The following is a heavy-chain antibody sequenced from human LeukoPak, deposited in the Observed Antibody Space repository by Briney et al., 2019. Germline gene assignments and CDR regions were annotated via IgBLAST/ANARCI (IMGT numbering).Heavy chain of an antibody. CDR1: VFPFSNYA. J-gene: IGHJ3*02. CDR2: FSCSGGNR. V-gene: IGHV3-23*01. CDR3: VKADHYGELPNDAFDI. Sequence: GGSLRLSCARSVFPFSNYAMTWVRQAPGKGLEWVSAFSCSGGNRYYAHSVKGLFPISRDNPKNTLYLQMNRLRAEDTAIYYCVKADHYGELPNDAFDIWGHGTMVTVSS. D-gene: IGHD4-17*01.